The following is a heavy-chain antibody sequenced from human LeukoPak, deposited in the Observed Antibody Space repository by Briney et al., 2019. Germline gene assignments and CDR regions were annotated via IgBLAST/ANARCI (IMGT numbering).Heavy chain of an antibody. CDR1: GYSFTIYY. CDR2: INPSGGST. Sequence: ASVKVSCKASGYSFTIYYMHWVRQAPGQGLEWMGMINPSGGSTSYAQKFQGRVTMTRDTSTSTVYMELSSLRSEDTAIYYCARIRDGYNDAYDIWGQGTVVTVPS. V-gene: IGHV1-46*01. CDR3: ARIRDGYNDAYDI. D-gene: IGHD5-24*01. J-gene: IGHJ3*02.